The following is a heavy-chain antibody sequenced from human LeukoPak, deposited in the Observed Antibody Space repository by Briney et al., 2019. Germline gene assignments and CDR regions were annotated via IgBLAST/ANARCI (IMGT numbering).Heavy chain of an antibody. CDR1: GGSISSTSYY. D-gene: IGHD3-22*01. J-gene: IGHJ3*01. V-gene: IGHV4-39*01. CDR3: AKAGVRYFDSSGLYAFDF. CDR2: IYYSGST. Sequence: SETLSLTCAVSGGSISSTSYYWAWIRQPPGKGLEWIGAIYYSGSTYHNPSLKSRVTLSVDTSRNQFSLRLSSVDAADTAVYYCAKAGVRYFDSSGLYAFDFWGQGTTVTVSS.